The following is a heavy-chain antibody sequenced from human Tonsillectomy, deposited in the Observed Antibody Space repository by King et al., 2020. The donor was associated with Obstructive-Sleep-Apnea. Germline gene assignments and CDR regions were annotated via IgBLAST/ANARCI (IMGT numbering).Heavy chain of an antibody. CDR3: ARVQYYDFWSGYSNYYYYAMDV. CDR1: GYTFTSHG. V-gene: IGHV1-18*04. J-gene: IGHJ6*02. Sequence: VQLVESGAEVKKPGASVKVSCKASGYTFTSHGISWVRQAPGQGLEWMGWISAYNGNTNNAQKVQGRVTMTTDTSTSTAYMDLRSLRSDDTAVFYCARVQYYDFWSGYSNYYYYAMDVWGQGTTVTVSS. CDR2: ISAYNGNT. D-gene: IGHD3-3*01.